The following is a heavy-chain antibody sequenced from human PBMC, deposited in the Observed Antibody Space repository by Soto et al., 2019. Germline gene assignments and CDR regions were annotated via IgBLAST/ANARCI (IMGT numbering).Heavy chain of an antibody. D-gene: IGHD3-3*01. CDR2: ISWNSGSI. J-gene: IGHJ3*02. CDR1: GFTFDDYA. CDR3: AKGSLGYYDFWSGYYDI. Sequence: EVQLVESGGGLVQPGRSLRLSCAASGFTFDDYAMHWVRQAPGKGLEWVSGISWNSGSIGYADSVKGRFTISRDNAKNSLYLQMNSLRAEDTALYYCAKGSLGYYDFWSGYYDIWGQGTMVTVSS. V-gene: IGHV3-9*01.